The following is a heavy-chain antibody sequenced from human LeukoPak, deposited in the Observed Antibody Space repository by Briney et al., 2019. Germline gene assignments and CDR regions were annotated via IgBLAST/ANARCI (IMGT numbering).Heavy chain of an antibody. J-gene: IGHJ3*02. CDR3: ARPDTYYDFWSGSEAFDI. CDR1: GFTFSRYT. V-gene: IGHV3-21*04. Sequence: PGGSLRLSCAASGFTFSRYTMNWVRQAPGKGLEWISSIISSSNYIYYADTVKGRFTISRDNAKNSLYLQMNSLRAEDTAVYYCARPDTYYDFWSGSEAFDIWGQETMVTVSS. D-gene: IGHD3-3*01. CDR2: IISSSNYI.